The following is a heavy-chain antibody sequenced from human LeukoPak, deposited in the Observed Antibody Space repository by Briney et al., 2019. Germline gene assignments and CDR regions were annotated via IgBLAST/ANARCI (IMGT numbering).Heavy chain of an antibody. CDR2: ISYDGSNK. J-gene: IGHJ4*02. Sequence: GGSLRLSCAASGFTFSSYAMHWVRQAPGKGLEWVAVISYDGSNKYYADSMKGRFTISRDNSKNTLYLQMNSLRAEDTAVYYCARGSTEGYCSGGSCLNADYWGQGTLVTVSS. V-gene: IGHV3-30*04. D-gene: IGHD2-15*01. CDR1: GFTFSSYA. CDR3: ARGSTEGYCSGGSCLNADY.